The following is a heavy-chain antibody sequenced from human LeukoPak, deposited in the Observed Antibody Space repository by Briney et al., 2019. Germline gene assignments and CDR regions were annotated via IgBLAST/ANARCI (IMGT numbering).Heavy chain of an antibody. D-gene: IGHD6-19*01. CDR3: ARDSSGWKPLDY. CDR1: GFTFSTYW. J-gene: IGHJ4*02. CDR2: IKQDGSAK. V-gene: IGHV3-7*05. Sequence: PGGSLRLSCAASGFTFSTYWMTWVRQAPGKGLEWVANIKQDGSAKYYVDSVKGRFTISRDNVENPLDLQMNSLRAEDTAVYYCARDSSGWKPLDYWGQGTLVTVSS.